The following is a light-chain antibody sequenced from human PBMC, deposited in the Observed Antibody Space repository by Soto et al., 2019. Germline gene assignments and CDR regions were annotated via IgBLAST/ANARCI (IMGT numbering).Light chain of an antibody. J-gene: IGLJ3*02. Sequence: QSALTQPASVSGSPGQSITISCTGTSSDVGSYNLVSWYQQHPGKAPKLMIYEGSKRPSGVSNRFSGSKSGNTASLTISVLQAEEEADYYCCSYAGSSTWVFGGGTKLTVL. CDR3: CSYAGSSTWV. V-gene: IGLV2-23*01. CDR1: SSDVGSYNL. CDR2: EGS.